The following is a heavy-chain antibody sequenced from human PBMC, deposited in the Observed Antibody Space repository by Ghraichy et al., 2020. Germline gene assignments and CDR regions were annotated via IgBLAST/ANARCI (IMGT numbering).Heavy chain of an antibody. V-gene: IGHV4-59*01. D-gene: IGHD2-15*01. CDR1: GGSISSYY. Sequence: SETLSLTCTVSGGSISSYYWSWIRQPPGKGLEWIGYIYYSGSTNYNPSLKSRVTISVDTSKNQFSLKLSSVTAADTAVYHCARDNCSGGSCYSGYYYYYMDVWGKGTTVTVSS. J-gene: IGHJ6*03. CDR2: IYYSGST. CDR3: ARDNCSGGSCYSGYYYYYMDV.